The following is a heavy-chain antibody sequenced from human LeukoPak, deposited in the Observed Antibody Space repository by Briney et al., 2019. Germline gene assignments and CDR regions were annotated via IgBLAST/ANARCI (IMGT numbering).Heavy chain of an antibody. CDR3: ARDLPPYYFDY. CDR1: GGIFSSYA. V-gene: IGHV1-69*04. J-gene: IGHJ4*02. CDR2: IIPILCIA. Sequence: SVKVSCKASGGIFSSYAISWVRQAPGQGLEWMGRIIPILCIANYAQKFQGRVTITADKSTSTAYMDLSSLRSEDTAVYYCARDLPPYYFDYWGQGTLVTVSS.